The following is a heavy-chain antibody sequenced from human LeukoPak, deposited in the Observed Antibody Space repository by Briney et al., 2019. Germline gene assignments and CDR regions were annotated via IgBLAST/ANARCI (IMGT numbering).Heavy chain of an antibody. V-gene: IGHV1-8*01. J-gene: IGHJ4*02. D-gene: IGHD3-9*01. CDR1: GYTFTSYD. Sequence: ASVKVSCKASGYTFTSYDINWVRQATGQGLEWMGWMNPNSGNTGYAQKFQGRVTMTRNTSISTAYMELSSLRSEGTAVYYCARGGRLTGYYRDLYLLYWGQGTLVTVSS. CDR3: ARGGRLTGYYRDLYLLY. CDR2: MNPNSGNT.